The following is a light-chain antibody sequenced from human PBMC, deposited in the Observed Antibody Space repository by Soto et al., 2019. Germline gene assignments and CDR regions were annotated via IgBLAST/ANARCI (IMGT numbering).Light chain of an antibody. CDR3: QQRSNWPPEVT. CDR2: DAS. CDR1: QSVRSS. Sequence: EIVLTQSPDTLSLSPGERATLSCRASQSVRSSLAWYQQKPGQAPRLLIYDASNRATGIPARFSGSGSGTDFALTISSLELEDFAVYDCQQRSNWPPEVTFGPGTKVDIK. J-gene: IGKJ3*01. V-gene: IGKV3-11*01.